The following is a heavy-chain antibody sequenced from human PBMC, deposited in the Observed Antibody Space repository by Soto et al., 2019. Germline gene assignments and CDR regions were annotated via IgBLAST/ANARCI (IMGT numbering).Heavy chain of an antibody. CDR3: AREVEMATNFAFDY. V-gene: IGHV3-30-3*01. D-gene: IGHD2-21*01. CDR1: GFTFSSYA. CDR2: ISYDGSNK. J-gene: IGHJ4*02. Sequence: GGSLRLSCAASGFTFSSYAMHWVRQAPGKGLGWVAVISYDGSNKYYADSVKGRFTISRDNSKNTLYLQMNSLRAEDTAVYYCAREVEMATNFAFDYWGQGTLVTVSS.